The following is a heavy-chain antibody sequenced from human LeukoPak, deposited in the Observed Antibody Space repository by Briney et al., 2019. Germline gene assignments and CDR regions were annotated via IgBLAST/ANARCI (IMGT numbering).Heavy chain of an antibody. CDR2: IIPIFGTA. J-gene: IGHJ6*03. CDR1: GGTFSSYA. D-gene: IGHD4-17*01. V-gene: IGHV1-69*05. Sequence: SVKVSCKASGGTFSSYAISWVRQAPGQALEWMGGIIPIFGTANYAQKFQGRVTITTDESTSTAYMELSSLRSEDTAVYYCARVFYGDYYYYYYMDVWGKGTTVTVSS. CDR3: ARVFYGDYYYYYYMDV.